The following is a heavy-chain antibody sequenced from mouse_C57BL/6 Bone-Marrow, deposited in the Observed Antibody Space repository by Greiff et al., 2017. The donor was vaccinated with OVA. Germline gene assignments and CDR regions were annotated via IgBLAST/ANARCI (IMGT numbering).Heavy chain of an antibody. CDR1: GFNIKDDY. D-gene: IGHD1-1*01. CDR2: IDPENGDT. Sequence: VQLQQSGAELVRPGASVKLSCTASGFNIKDDYMHWVKQRPEQGLEWIGWIDPENGDTEYASKFQGKATITADTSSNTAYLQLSSLTSEDTAVYYCTPYYYGSSGTFADWGQGTLVTVAA. J-gene: IGHJ3*01. V-gene: IGHV14-4*01. CDR3: TPYYYGSSGTFAD.